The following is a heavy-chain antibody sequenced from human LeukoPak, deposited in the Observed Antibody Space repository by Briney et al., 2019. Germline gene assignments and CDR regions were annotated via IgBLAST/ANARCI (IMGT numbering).Heavy chain of an antibody. Sequence: PGGSLRLSCAASGFAVSSSYMNWVRQAPGKGLEWVSVIYSGGSTYYADSVKGRFTISRDNSKNTLYLQMNSLRAEDTAVYYSARAYVASSWPNWYFDLWGRGTLVTVSS. J-gene: IGHJ2*01. CDR2: IYSGGST. CDR3: ARAYVASSWPNWYFDL. D-gene: IGHD6-13*01. V-gene: IGHV3-53*01. CDR1: GFAVSSSY.